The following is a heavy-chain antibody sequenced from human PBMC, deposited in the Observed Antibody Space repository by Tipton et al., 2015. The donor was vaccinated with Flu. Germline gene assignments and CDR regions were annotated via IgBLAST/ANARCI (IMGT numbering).Heavy chain of an antibody. Sequence: SLRLSCAASGFTFDDYAMHWVRQAPGKGLEWVSGISWNSGSIGYADSVKGRFTISRDNAKNSLYLQMNSLRAEDTALYYCAKAYSMYYYDSSGYHWGQGTLVTVSS. CDR2: ISWNSGSI. J-gene: IGHJ5*02. D-gene: IGHD3-22*01. CDR1: GFTFDDYA. CDR3: AKAYSMYYYDSSGYH. V-gene: IGHV3-9*01.